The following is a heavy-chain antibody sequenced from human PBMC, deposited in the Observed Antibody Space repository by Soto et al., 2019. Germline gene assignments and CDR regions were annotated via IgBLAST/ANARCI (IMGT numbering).Heavy chain of an antibody. D-gene: IGHD6-6*01. CDR1: EFTFSSYA. J-gene: IGHJ4*02. V-gene: IGHV3-23*01. Sequence: GGSLRLSCAASEFTFSSYAMTWVRQAPGKGLQWVATISDSGDITYYADSVKGRFTISRDNSRNTLYLQMNNLRAEDTAIYYCAKTWVPSITDRHPRFDYLGRGTLGTV. CDR2: ISDSGDIT. CDR3: AKTWVPSITDRHPRFDY.